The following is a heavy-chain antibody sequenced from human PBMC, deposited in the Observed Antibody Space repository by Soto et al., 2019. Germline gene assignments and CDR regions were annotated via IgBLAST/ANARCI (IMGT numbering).Heavy chain of an antibody. V-gene: IGHV1-18*04. CDR2: ISSSGVT. Sequence: GASVKVSCKASGYTFSSSAISWVRQAPGQGPEWMGWISSSGVTNYAQNFQGRVTLTVDSSTTTAYMEVRSLSSADTAIYYCARYHGGYGTFDYWGQGTLVTVSS. J-gene: IGHJ4*02. CDR3: ARYHGGYGTFDY. D-gene: IGHD5-12*01. CDR1: GYTFSSSA.